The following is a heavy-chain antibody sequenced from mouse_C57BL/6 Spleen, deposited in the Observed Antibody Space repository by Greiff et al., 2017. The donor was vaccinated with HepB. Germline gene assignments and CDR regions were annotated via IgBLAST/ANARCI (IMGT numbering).Heavy chain of an antibody. V-gene: IGHV7-3*01. CDR2: IRNKANGYTT. CDR1: GFTFTDYY. J-gene: IGHJ2*01. D-gene: IGHD2-10*02. CDR3: ARSSSIHYFDY. Sequence: EVQRVESGGGLVQPGGSLSLSCAASGFTFTDYYMSWVRQPPGKALEWLGFIRNKANGYTTEYSASVKGRFTISRDNSQSILYLQMNALRAEDSATYYCARSSSIHYFDYWGQGTTLTVSS.